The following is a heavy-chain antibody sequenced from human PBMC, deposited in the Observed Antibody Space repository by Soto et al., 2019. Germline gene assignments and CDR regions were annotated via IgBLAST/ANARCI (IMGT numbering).Heavy chain of an antibody. CDR3: TRSIITTAGTEAFDL. J-gene: IGHJ3*01. D-gene: IGHD6-13*01. CDR2: ISPSSGGT. V-gene: IGHV1-46*03. Sequence: QVQLVQSGAEVKKPGASVRVSCKASGYTFTSYYIHWVRQAPGHGPEWMGMISPSSGGTDYAQKFRGRVTMTRDTSTSTVYMELSSLRSEDTAVYYCTRSIITTAGTEAFDLWGQGTLVTVSS. CDR1: GYTFTSYY.